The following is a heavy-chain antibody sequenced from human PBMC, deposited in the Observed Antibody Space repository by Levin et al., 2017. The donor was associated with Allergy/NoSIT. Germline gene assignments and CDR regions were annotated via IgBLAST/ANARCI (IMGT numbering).Heavy chain of an antibody. V-gene: IGHV4-38-2*01. D-gene: IGHD2-2*03. CDR1: GYSISSGYY. CDR3: ARVGSCGSGSCYPSWFDP. J-gene: IGHJ5*02. Sequence: SQTLSLTCAVSGYSISSGYYWGWIRQPPGKGLEWIGIIYHTGSTYYNPSLQSRITISVDTSKNQFSLKLSSVTAADTAVYYCARVGSCGSGSCYPSWFDPWGQGTLVTVSS. CDR2: IYHTGST.